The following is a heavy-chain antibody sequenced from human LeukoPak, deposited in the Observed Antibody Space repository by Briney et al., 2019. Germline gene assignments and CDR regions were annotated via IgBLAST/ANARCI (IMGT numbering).Heavy chain of an antibody. CDR3: ARGRADYYFDY. D-gene: IGHD2-21*02. CDR2: ISSGSSTI. V-gene: IGHV3-48*01. CDR1: GFTFSGYS. J-gene: IGHJ4*02. Sequence: GGSLRLSCAASGFTFSGYSMNWVRQAPGKGLEWVSYISSGSSTIYYADSVRGRFTISRDNAKSSLYLQMNSLRAEETAVYYCARGRADYYFDYWSQGTLVTVSS.